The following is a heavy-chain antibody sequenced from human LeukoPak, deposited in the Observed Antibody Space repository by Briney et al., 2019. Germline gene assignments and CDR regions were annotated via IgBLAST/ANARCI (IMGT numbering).Heavy chain of an antibody. D-gene: IGHD1-1*01. CDR1: GYTLTSYG. J-gene: IGHJ5*02. CDR3: ARVRPRYNWNDGINWFDP. CDR2: ISACNGDT. V-gene: IGHV1-18*04. Sequence: ASVKVSCKASGYTLTSYGISWVRQAPGQGLEWMGWISACNGDTNYAQKLQGRVTMTTDTSTSTAYMELRSLRSDDTAVYYCARVRPRYNWNDGINWFDPWGQGTLVTVSS.